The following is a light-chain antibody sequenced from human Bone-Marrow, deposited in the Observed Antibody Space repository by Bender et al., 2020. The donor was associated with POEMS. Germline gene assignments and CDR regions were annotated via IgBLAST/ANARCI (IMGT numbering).Light chain of an antibody. CDR2: ANS. CDR1: RSNIGTGYD. Sequence: QSVLTQPPSVSEAPGQRVTISCTGSRSNIGTGYDVHWYQHLPGTAPKLLIYANSHRPSGVPDRFSGFKSGPSGSLAISGLQSEDEADYYCASWDDSLNGWVFGGGTKLTVL. V-gene: IGLV1-40*01. J-gene: IGLJ3*02. CDR3: ASWDDSLNGWV.